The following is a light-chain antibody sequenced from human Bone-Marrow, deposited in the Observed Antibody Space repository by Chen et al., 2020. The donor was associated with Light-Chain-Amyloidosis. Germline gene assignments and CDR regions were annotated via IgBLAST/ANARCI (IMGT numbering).Light chain of an antibody. CDR2: GSS. CDR1: QTISSNY. V-gene: IGKV3-20*01. CDR3: QQYGTSPLT. J-gene: IGKJ4*01. Sequence: EIVLTQSPGTLSLSPGEGANLSCRASQTISSNYLTWYQQKFGQAPRLLIYGSSSRATGIPDRFTGSESRTDFTLTINRLEPDDFAMYYCQQYGTSPLTFGGGTKVEIK.